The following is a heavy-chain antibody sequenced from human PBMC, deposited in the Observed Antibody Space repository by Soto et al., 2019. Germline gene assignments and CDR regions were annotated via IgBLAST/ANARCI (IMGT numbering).Heavy chain of an antibody. CDR2: TYYSGST. V-gene: IGHV4-61*01. J-gene: IGHJ4*02. CDR3: ARDGTRGGY. CDR1: GGSVSSGSYY. Sequence: QVQLQESGPGLVKPSETLSLTCTVSGGSVSSGSYYWSWIRQPPGKGLEWIGYTYYSGSTNYNPSLKSRVTISVDTSKNQFSLKLSSVTAADTAVYYCARDGTRGGYWGQGTLVTVSS. D-gene: IGHD1-1*01.